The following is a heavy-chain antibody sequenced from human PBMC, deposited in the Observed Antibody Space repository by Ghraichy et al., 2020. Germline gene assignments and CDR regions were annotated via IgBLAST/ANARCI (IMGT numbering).Heavy chain of an antibody. CDR3: ARDRRTAFDI. V-gene: IGHV3-7*01. CDR2: IKQDGSEK. J-gene: IGHJ3*02. CDR1: GFTFSSYW. Sequence: GESLNISCAASGFTFSSYWMSWVRQAPGKGLEWVANIKQDGSEKYYVDSVKGRFTISRDNAKNSLYLQMNSLRAEDTAVYYCARDRRTAFDIWGQGTMVTVSS.